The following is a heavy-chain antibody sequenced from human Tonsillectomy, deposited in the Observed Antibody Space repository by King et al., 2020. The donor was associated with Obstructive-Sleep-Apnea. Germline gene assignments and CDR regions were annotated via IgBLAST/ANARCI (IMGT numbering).Heavy chain of an antibody. Sequence: VQLVESGGGLVKPGGSLRLSCAASGFTFSNAWMSWVRQAPGKGLEWVGRIKSKTDGGTTDYAAPVKGRFTISRDHSKNTLYLQMNSLKTEDTAVYYCTTDSRGYYYGSGSYYAPWVPKSGQQYYYYGMDVWGQGTTVTVSS. J-gene: IGHJ6*02. D-gene: IGHD3-10*01. CDR2: IKSKTDGGTT. V-gene: IGHV3-15*01. CDR3: TTDSRGYYYGSGSYYAPWVPKSGQQYYYYGMDV. CDR1: GFTFSNAW.